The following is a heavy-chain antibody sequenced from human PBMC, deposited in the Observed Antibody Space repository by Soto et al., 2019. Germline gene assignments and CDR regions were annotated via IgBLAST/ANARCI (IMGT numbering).Heavy chain of an antibody. CDR2: IYYSGST. J-gene: IGHJ6*02. Sequence: SETLSLTCTVSGGSISSGGYYWSWIRQHPGKGLEWIGYIYYSGSTYYNPSLKSRVTISVDTSKNQFSLKLSSVTAADTAVYYCARAPTGDGDYIQYYYYYGMDVWGQGTTVTVSS. V-gene: IGHV4-31*03. CDR1: GGSISSGGYY. D-gene: IGHD4-17*01. CDR3: ARAPTGDGDYIQYYYYYGMDV.